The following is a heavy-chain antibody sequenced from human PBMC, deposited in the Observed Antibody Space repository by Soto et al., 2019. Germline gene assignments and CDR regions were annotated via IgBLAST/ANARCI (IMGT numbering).Heavy chain of an antibody. CDR3: ARGFSYYYYGMDV. J-gene: IGHJ6*02. Sequence: QVQLQESGPGLVKPSQTLALTCTVSGGSISSGGYYWSWISQHPGKGLEWIGYIYYSGSTYYNPALKSRVTITVDTAKNQFSLKLISVTAADTAVDYCARGFSYYYYGMDVWVQETTDIDSS. V-gene: IGHV4-31*03. CDR1: GGSISSGGYY. CDR2: IYYSGST.